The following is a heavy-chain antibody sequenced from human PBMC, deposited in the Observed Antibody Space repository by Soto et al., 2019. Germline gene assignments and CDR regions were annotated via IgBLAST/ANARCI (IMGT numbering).Heavy chain of an antibody. V-gene: IGHV6-1*01. D-gene: IGHD6-13*01. CDR1: GVSVSISSTA. Sequence: SQTLALSRTISGVSVSISSTACNWIRQSTSRGLEWLGRTYYRSKWYNDYAVSVKSRITINPDTSKNQFSLQLNAVSPEDTAVYYCTRGTAAAGYNYWGQGTLVTVS. J-gene: IGHJ4*02. CDR2: TYYRSKWYN. CDR3: TRGTAAAGYNY.